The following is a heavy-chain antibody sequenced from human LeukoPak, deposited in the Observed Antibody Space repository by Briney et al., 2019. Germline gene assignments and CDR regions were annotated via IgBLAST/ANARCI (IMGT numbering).Heavy chain of an antibody. Sequence: GGSLRLSCAASGFTFSTYAMNWVRQATGKGLEWVSAIGTAGDTYYPGSVKGRFTISRENAKNSLYLQMNSLRAGDTAVYYCARASGGTTTTEGSFDYWGQGTLVTVSS. CDR2: IGTAGDT. V-gene: IGHV3-13*01. CDR3: ARASGGTTTTEGSFDY. D-gene: IGHD1-1*01. J-gene: IGHJ4*02. CDR1: GFTFSTYA.